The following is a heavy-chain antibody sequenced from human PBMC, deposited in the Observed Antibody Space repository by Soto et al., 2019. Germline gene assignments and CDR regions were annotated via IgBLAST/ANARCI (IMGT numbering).Heavy chain of an antibody. Sequence: QVQLVQSGAEVKKPGSSVKVSCKASGGTFSSYAISWVRQAPGQGLEWMGGIIPIFGTANYAQKFQGRVTITDDESTSTAYMELCSLRSEDPAVYYGAKNRDGYNYWYDSWGQGTLVTFSS. J-gene: IGHJ5*01. V-gene: IGHV1-69*12. CDR1: GGTFSSYA. D-gene: IGHD5-12*01. CDR3: AKNRDGYNYWYDS. CDR2: IIPIFGTA.